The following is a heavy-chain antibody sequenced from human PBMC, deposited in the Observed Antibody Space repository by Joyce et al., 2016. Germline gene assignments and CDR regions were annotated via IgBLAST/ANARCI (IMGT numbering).Heavy chain of an antibody. V-gene: IGHV3-21*02. CDR1: GFIVSNSS. CDR3: ARGGLVYDYSMDV. Sequence: EVQLVESGGGLVKPGGSLKISCAASGFIVSNSSMCGFRQARGKVLEWVSAISGDRRFIFHADSGRGRFTVSRDNAENSLYLQMKSLRVEDTAVYFCARGGLVYDYSMDVWGQGTTVIVSS. CDR2: ISGDRRFI. D-gene: IGHD2-21*01. J-gene: IGHJ6*02.